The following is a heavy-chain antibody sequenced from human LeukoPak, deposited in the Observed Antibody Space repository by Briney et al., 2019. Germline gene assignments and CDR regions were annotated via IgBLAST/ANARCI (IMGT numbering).Heavy chain of an antibody. CDR3: ARDMVRGVIITKLDV. CDR2: IYSSGST. J-gene: IGHJ6*04. CDR1: GGSIRGYY. D-gene: IGHD3-10*01. Sequence: SETLSLTCNVSGGSIRGYYWSWIRQPPGKGLEWIGYIYSSGSTNYNPSLKSRVTMSVDTSKNQFSLKLSSVTAADTAVYYCARDMVRGVIITKLDVWGKGTTVTISS. V-gene: IGHV4-59*01.